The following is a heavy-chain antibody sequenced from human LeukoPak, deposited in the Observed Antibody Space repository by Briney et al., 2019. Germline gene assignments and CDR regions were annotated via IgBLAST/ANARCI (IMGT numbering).Heavy chain of an antibody. D-gene: IGHD4-23*01. Sequence: GESLKISCKGSGYRFTNYWIGWVRQMPGKGLEWMGIIYPGDSNTRYSPSFQGQVTISADKSVNTAYVQWSSLKASDTAMYYCARRVVNNRNWYFNLWGRGTLVTVSS. CDR2: IYPGDSNT. CDR3: ARRVVNNRNWYFNL. CDR1: GYRFTNYW. V-gene: IGHV5-51*01. J-gene: IGHJ2*01.